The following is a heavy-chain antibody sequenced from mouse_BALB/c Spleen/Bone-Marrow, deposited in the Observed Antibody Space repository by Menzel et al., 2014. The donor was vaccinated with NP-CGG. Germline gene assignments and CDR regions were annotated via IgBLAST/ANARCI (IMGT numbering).Heavy chain of an antibody. CDR2: IYPGDGDI. CDR3: ARSDGYRVMDY. J-gene: IGHJ4*01. Sequence: QVQLQQSGPELVKPGASVKISCEASGYAFSSSWVNWVKQRPGQGLEWIGRIYPGDGDIYYNGKFKGKATLTADKSSSTAYMQLSSLTSVDSAVYFCARSDGYRVMDYWGQGTSVTVSS. D-gene: IGHD2-3*01. CDR1: GYAFSSSW. V-gene: IGHV1-82*01.